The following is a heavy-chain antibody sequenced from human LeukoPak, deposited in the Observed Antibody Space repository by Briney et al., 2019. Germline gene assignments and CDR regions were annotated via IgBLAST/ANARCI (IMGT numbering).Heavy chain of an antibody. V-gene: IGHV3-9*03. J-gene: IGHJ6*03. CDR1: GFTFDDYA. CDR2: ICWNSGSI. D-gene: IGHD3-10*01. Sequence: GGSLRLSCAASGFTFDDYAMHWVRQAPGKGLEWVSGICWNSGSIGYADSVKGRFTISRDTAKTSLYLQMNSLRAENMALYYCAKDISSSEARGGGYMDVWGNGTTVTVSS. CDR3: AKDISSSEARGGGYMDV.